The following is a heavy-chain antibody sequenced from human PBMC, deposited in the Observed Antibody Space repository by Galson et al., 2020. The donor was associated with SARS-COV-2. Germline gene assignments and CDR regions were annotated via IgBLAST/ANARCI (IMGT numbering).Heavy chain of an antibody. CDR2: ISTSGANT. Sequence: GESLKISCAASGFIFSNYAMSWVRQAPGKGLEWVSGISTSGANTYYAASVKGRFTISRDNSKNTLFLQVNSLRAEDTAIYYCAKVVGASVMDYIDFWGQGTLVTVSS. CDR1: GFIFSNYA. V-gene: IGHV3-23*01. CDR3: AKVVGASVMDYIDF. J-gene: IGHJ4*02. D-gene: IGHD1-26*01.